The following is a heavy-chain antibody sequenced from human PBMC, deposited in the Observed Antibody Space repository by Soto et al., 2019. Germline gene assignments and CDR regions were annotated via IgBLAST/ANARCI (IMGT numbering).Heavy chain of an antibody. D-gene: IGHD6-13*01. J-gene: IGHJ4*02. CDR2: IYYSGST. Sequence: SETLSLTCTVSGGSISSSSYYWGWIRQPPGKGLEWIGSIYYSGSTYYNPSLKSRVTISVDTSKNQFSLKLSSVTAADTAVYYCATHSSSWDYWGQGTLVTVSS. CDR3: ATHSSSWDY. CDR1: GGSISSSSYY. V-gene: IGHV4-39*01.